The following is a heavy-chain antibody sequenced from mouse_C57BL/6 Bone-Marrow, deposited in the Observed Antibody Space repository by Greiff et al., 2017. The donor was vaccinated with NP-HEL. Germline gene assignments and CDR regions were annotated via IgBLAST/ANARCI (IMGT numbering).Heavy chain of an antibody. Sequence: VHLVESGAELVRPGTSVKVSCKASGYAFTNYLIEWVKQRPGQGLEWIGVINPGSGGTNYNEKFKGKATLTADKSSSTAYMQLSSLTSEDSAVYFCARSTTVVARDYWGQGTTLTVSS. J-gene: IGHJ2*01. V-gene: IGHV1-54*01. CDR2: INPGSGGT. CDR3: ARSTTVVARDY. D-gene: IGHD1-1*01. CDR1: GYAFTNYL.